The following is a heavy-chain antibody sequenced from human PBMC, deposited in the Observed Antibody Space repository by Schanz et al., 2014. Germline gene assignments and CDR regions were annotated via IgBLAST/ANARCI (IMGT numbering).Heavy chain of an antibody. V-gene: IGHV3-11*01. CDR2: ISGSGSGT. CDR1: GFTFSDYY. CDR3: ARDRGFMVTHNDALDL. J-gene: IGHJ3*01. D-gene: IGHD3-10*01. Sequence: QVQLVDSGGGLVKPGGSLRLSCAASGFTFSDYYMTWIRQAPGKGLEWVSDISGSGSGTYYADSVKGHFTISRDNSKNTLDLQMNSLRAEDTAVYYCARDRGFMVTHNDALDLWGQGTMVSVSS.